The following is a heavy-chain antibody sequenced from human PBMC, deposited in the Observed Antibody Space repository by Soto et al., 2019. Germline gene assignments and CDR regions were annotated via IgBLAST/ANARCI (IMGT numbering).Heavy chain of an antibody. CDR2: IIPIFGTA. Sequence: QVELVQSGAEVKKPGSSVKVSCQASEDTFRNYAISWVRQAPGQGLEWMGGIIPIFGTANYAQKLQGRIKINEYTSAITVYLELRSLRSEDPAVYYCASTKYDSSAYYYWYLGLWGRGTLVTVSS. CDR1: EDTFRNYA. V-gene: IGHV1-69*06. D-gene: IGHD3-22*01. CDR3: ASTKYDSSAYYYWYLGL. J-gene: IGHJ2*01.